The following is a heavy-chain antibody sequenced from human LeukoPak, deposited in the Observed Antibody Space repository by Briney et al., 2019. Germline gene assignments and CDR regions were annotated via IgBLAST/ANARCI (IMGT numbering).Heavy chain of an antibody. Sequence: SETLSLTCNVSGGSISSYSWSWIRQPPGKGLEWIGYIYYSESSNYNPSLKSRGTISIDTSKNQFSLKLTSVTAADTAVYYCARGDDYKSTLFDYWGQGTVVTVSS. V-gene: IGHV4-59*01. D-gene: IGHD5-12*01. J-gene: IGHJ4*02. CDR2: IYYSESS. CDR3: ARGDDYKSTLFDY. CDR1: GGSISSYS.